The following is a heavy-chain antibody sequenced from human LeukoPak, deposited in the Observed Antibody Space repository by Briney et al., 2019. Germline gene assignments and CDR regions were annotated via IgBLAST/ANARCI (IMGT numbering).Heavy chain of an antibody. J-gene: IGHJ4*02. D-gene: IGHD2-2*01. Sequence: GGSLRLSCTASGFTFSRYWMGWVRQAPGKGLEWVANRNEDGNKKYYVDSVKGRFTISRDNTKKSLYLQMNSLRPEDTAVYYCARGCTSASCYDYWGQGTLVTVSS. CDR1: GFTFSRYW. CDR3: ARGCTSASCYDY. CDR2: RNEDGNKK. V-gene: IGHV3-7*01.